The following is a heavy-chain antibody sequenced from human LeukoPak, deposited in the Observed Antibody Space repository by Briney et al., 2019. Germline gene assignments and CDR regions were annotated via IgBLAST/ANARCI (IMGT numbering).Heavy chain of an antibody. CDR1: GDSMSNSNSY. CDR3: ARALTTLTYEGY. Sequence: SETLSLTCTVSGDSMSNSNSYWAWNRQPPGKGLEWIGSIYYDGKTYYSPSLRSRVTVSADTSKSQFSLKLSSVTAADTAVYYCARALTTLTYEGYWGQGTLVTVSS. J-gene: IGHJ4*02. D-gene: IGHD1-1*01. CDR2: IYYDGKT. V-gene: IGHV4-39*01.